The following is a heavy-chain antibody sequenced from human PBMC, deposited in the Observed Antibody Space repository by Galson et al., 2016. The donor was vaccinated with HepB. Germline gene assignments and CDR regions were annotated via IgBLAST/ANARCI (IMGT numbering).Heavy chain of an antibody. D-gene: IGHD4-23*01. CDR1: GFAFGSHW. CDR3: GRDHSVVLTTAYNWFDP. V-gene: IGHV3-74*01. J-gene: IGHJ5*02. Sequence: SLRLSCAASGFAFGSHWMHWVRQVPGKGLVWVSRINSDGTFSNYADSVKGRFTISRDNAKNTLYLQMNSLRVEDTAVYYCGRDHSVVLTTAYNWFDPWGQGTLVTVSS. CDR2: INSDGTFS.